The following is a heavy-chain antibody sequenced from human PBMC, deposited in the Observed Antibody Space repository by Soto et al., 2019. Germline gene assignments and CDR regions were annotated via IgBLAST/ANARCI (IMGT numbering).Heavy chain of an antibody. Sequence: GGSLRLSCAASGFTFSSYGMHWVRQAPGKGLEWVAVIWYDGSNKYYADSVKGRFTISRDNSKNTLYLQMNSLRAEDTAVYYCAKDLDIVVVVAATNFDDWGQGTLVTVSS. CDR2: IWYDGSNK. CDR1: GFTFSSYG. D-gene: IGHD2-15*01. V-gene: IGHV3-33*06. CDR3: AKDLDIVVVVAATNFDD. J-gene: IGHJ4*02.